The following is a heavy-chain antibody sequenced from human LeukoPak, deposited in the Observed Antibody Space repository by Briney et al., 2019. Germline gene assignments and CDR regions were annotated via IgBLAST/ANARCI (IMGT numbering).Heavy chain of an antibody. CDR3: ARLGSGSYYKSSNHFDY. CDR2: IYHSGST. Sequence: SETLSLTCAVSGGSISSSNWWSWVRQPPGKGLGWIGEIYHSGSTNYNPSLKSRVTISVDKSKNQFSLKLSSVTAADTAVYYCARLGSGSYYKSSNHFDYWGQGTLVTVSS. J-gene: IGHJ4*02. CDR1: GGSISSSNW. D-gene: IGHD3-10*01. V-gene: IGHV4-4*02.